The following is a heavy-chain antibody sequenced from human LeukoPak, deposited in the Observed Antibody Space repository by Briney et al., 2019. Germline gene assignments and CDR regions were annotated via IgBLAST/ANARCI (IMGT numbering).Heavy chain of an antibody. D-gene: IGHD3-10*01. CDR2: INHSGST. CDR1: GGSFSGYY. J-gene: IGHJ4*02. Sequence: SETLSLTCAVYGGSFSGYYWSWIRQPPGKGLEWIGEINHSGSTNYNPSLKSRVTMSVDTSKNQFSLKLSSVTAADTAVYYCASSGGRLKHDYWGQGTLVTVSS. CDR3: ASSGGRLKHDY. V-gene: IGHV4-34*01.